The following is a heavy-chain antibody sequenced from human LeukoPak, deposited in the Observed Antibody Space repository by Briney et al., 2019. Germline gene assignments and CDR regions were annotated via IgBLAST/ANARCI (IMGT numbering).Heavy chain of an antibody. D-gene: IGHD6-19*01. CDR1: GGSISGYY. CDR2: ISYSGST. Sequence: PSETLSLTCTVSGGSISGYYWSWIRQPPGKGLEWGGYISYSGSTNYNPSLKSRVTISVDTSKNQSSLKLSSVTAADTAIYYCARDGRAGSLFAYWGQGTLVTVSS. CDR3: ARDGRAGSLFAY. J-gene: IGHJ4*02. V-gene: IGHV4-59*01.